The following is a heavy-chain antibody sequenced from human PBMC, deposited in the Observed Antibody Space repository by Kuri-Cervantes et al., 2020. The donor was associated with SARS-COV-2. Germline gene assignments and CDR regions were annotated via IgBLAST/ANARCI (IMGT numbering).Heavy chain of an antibody. CDR3: ARDVGYGGTSELDITYFDY. J-gene: IGHJ4*02. V-gene: IGHV1-69*13. Sequence: SVKVSCKASGGTFSSYAISWVRQAPGQGLERMGGIIPIFGTANYAQKFQGRVTITADESTSTAYMELSSLRFEDTAVYFCARDVGYGGTSELDITYFDYWGQGTLVTVSS. CDR2: IIPIFGTA. D-gene: IGHD4-23*01. CDR1: GGTFSSYA.